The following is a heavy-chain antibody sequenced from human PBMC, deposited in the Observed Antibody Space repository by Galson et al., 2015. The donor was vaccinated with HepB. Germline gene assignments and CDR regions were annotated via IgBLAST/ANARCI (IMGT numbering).Heavy chain of an antibody. Sequence: SLRLSCAASGFTFSSYAMHWVRQAPGKGLEWVAVISYDGSNKYYADSVKGRFTISRDNSKNTLYLQMNSLRAEDTAVYYCAREGNSGSYWSPQDAFDIWGQGTMVTVSS. V-gene: IGHV3-30-3*01. CDR2: ISYDGSNK. J-gene: IGHJ3*02. D-gene: IGHD1-26*01. CDR1: GFTFSSYA. CDR3: AREGNSGSYWSPQDAFDI.